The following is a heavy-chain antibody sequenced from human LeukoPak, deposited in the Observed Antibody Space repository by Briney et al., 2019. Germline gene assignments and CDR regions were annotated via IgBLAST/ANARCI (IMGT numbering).Heavy chain of an antibody. CDR2: ISYDGSNK. CDR3: ASDWWGLEWFGELRVDY. Sequence: PGGSLRLSCAASGFTFSSYAMHWVRQAPGKGLEWVAVISYDGSNKYYADSVKGRFTISRDNSKNTLYLQMNSLRAEDTAVYYCASDWWGLEWFGELRVDYWGQGTLVTVSS. CDR1: GFTFSSYA. V-gene: IGHV3-30-3*01. D-gene: IGHD3-10*01. J-gene: IGHJ4*02.